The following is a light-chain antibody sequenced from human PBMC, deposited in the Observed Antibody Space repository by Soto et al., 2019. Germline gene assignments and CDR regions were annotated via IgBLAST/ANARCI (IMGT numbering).Light chain of an antibody. V-gene: IGLV2-8*01. CDR2: EVS. CDR1: SSDVGGYNY. J-gene: IGLJ2*01. CDR3: SSYAGSTL. Sequence: QSALTQPPSASGSPGQSVTISCTGPSSDVGGYNYVSWYQQHPGKAPKLIIYEVSKRPSGVPDRFSGSKSGNTASLTVSGLQAEDEADYYCSSYAGSTLFGGGTKLTVL.